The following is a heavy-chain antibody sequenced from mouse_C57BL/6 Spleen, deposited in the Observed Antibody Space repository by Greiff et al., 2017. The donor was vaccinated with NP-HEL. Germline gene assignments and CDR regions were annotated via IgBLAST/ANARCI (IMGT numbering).Heavy chain of an antibody. D-gene: IGHD1-1*01. V-gene: IGHV1-82*01. CDR1: GYAFSSSW. Sequence: QVQLQQSGPELVKPGASVKISCKASGYAFSSSWMNWVKQRPGKGLEWIGRIYPGDGDTNYNGKFKGKDTLTADKSSSTAYMKLSSLTSEDSAVYFCASPITTVVAPYAMDYWGQGTSVTVSS. CDR3: ASPITTVVAPYAMDY. CDR2: IYPGDGDT. J-gene: IGHJ4*01.